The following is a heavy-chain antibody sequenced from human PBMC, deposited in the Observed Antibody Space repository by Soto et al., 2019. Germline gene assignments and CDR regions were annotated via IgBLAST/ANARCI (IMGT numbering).Heavy chain of an antibody. CDR3: ARSGTRVGMIVVDFEY. D-gene: IGHD3-22*01. V-gene: IGHV1-69*01. Sequence: QVQLVQSGAEVKKPGSSVKVSCKASGNTFSNYAISWVRQAPGQGLEWMGGIIPMFGTANHAQKFQGRVTITADESTTTAYMELSSLRSEDTAVYDCARSGTRVGMIVVDFEYWGQGTLVTVSS. CDR1: GNTFSNYA. CDR2: IIPMFGTA. J-gene: IGHJ4*02.